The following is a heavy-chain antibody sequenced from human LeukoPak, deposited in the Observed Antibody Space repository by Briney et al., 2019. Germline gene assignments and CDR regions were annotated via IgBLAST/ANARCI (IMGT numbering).Heavy chain of an antibody. CDR1: GFTFSSYW. CDR2: IKQDGSEK. D-gene: IGHD6-13*01. Sequence: GGSLRLSCAASGFTFSSYWMSWVRQAPGKGLEWVANIKQDGSEKYYVDSVKGRSTISRDNAKNSLYLQMNSLRAEDTAVYYCARDSDGSSWYLFDYWGQGTLVTVSS. J-gene: IGHJ4*02. CDR3: ARDSDGSSWYLFDY. V-gene: IGHV3-7*01.